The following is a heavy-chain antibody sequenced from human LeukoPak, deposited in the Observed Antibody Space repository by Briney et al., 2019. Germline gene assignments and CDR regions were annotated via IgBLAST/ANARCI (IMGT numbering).Heavy chain of an antibody. CDR1: GYTFTSYD. D-gene: IGHD3-22*01. V-gene: IGHV1-8*01. CDR2: MNPNSGNT. J-gene: IGHJ4*02. CDR3: ATDPDSSGYYLAY. Sequence: ASVKVSCKASGYTFTSYDINWVRQATGQGLEWMGWMNPNSGNTGYAQKFQGRVTMTRNTSISTAYMELSSLRSEDTAVYYCATDPDSSGYYLAYWGQGTLVTVSS.